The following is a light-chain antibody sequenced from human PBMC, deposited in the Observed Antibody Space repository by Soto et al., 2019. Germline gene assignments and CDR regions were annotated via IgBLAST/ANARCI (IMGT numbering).Light chain of an antibody. CDR1: STDIGAYDY. V-gene: IGLV2-14*01. J-gene: IGLJ2*01. CDR3: SSYTTCSILV. CDR2: GVG. Sequence: QSVLTQPASVSGSPGQSITISCTGTSTDIGAYDYVSWHQQHPGEAPKVIIYGVGNRPSGVSNRFSGSKSGNTAAQTISGLQAEDEADYYCSSYTTCSILVFGGGTQVTVL.